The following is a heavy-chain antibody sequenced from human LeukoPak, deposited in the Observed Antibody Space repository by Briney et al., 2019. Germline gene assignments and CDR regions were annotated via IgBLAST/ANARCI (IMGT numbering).Heavy chain of an antibody. Sequence: SETLSLTCTVSGGSISSYYWSWIRQPPGKGLEWIGYIFYSGSTNYNPSLKGRVTISVDTSKNQFSLKLSSVTAADTAVYYCARWGCSGGSCYSYGDYNWFDPWGQGTLVTVSS. CDR2: IFYSGST. D-gene: IGHD2-15*01. CDR1: GGSISSYY. CDR3: ARWGCSGGSCYSYGDYNWFDP. J-gene: IGHJ5*02. V-gene: IGHV4-59*01.